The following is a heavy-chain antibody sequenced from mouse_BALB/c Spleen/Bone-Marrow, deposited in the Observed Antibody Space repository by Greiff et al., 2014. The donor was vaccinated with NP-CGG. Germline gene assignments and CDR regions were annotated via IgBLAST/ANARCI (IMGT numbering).Heavy chain of an antibody. CDR2: INPYNDVT. Sequence: EVQLQQSGPELVKPGASMKISRKASGYSFTGYTMNWVKQSHGKNLEWIGLINPYNDVTIYNQKFKGKATLTVDKSSSTAYMELLSLTSEDSAVYYCATLYDSYAMDYWGQGTSVTVSS. CDR3: ATLYDSYAMDY. V-gene: IGHV1-37*01. CDR1: GYSFTGYT. J-gene: IGHJ4*01. D-gene: IGHD1-1*01.